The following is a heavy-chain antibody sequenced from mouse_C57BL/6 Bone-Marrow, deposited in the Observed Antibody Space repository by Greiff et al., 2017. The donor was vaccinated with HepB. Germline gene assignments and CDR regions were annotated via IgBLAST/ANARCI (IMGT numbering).Heavy chain of an antibody. CDR2: IYPGNSDT. CDR1: GYTFTSYW. V-gene: IGHV1-5*01. Sequence: EVHLVESGTVLARPGASVKMSCKTSGYTFTSYWMHWVKQRPGQGLEWIGAIYPGNSDTSYNQKFKGKAKLTAVTSASTAYMELSSLTNEDSAVYYCTRRVIYYDYDGDYWGQGTTLTVSS. J-gene: IGHJ2*01. D-gene: IGHD2-4*01. CDR3: TRRVIYYDYDGDY.